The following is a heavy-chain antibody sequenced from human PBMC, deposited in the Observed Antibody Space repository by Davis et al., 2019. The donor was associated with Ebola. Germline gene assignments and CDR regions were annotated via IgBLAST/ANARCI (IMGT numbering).Heavy chain of an antibody. V-gene: IGHV4-59*12. CDR2: IYYRGST. CDR3: ARGGYYGSGSK. Sequence: SETLSLTCTVSGGSISNYYWSWIRQPPGKELEWIGYIYYRGSTNYNPSLKSRVTISVDTSKNQFSLKLSSVTAADTAVYYCARGGYYGSGSKWGQGTLVTVSS. CDR1: GGSISNYY. D-gene: IGHD3-10*01. J-gene: IGHJ4*02.